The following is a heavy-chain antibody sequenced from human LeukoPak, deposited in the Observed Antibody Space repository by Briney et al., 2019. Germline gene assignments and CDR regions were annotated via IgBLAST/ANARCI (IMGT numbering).Heavy chain of an antibody. CDR3: ARGLITMVRFFDY. CDR1: GYTFTGYY. CDR2: INPNSGGT. V-gene: IGHV1-2*02. J-gene: IGHJ4*02. D-gene: IGHD3-10*01. Sequence: ASVKVSCKASGYTFTGYYMHWMRQAPGQGLEWMGWINPNSGGTNYAQKFQGRVTMTRDTSISTAYMELSRLRSDDTAVYYCARGLITMVRFFDYWGQGTLVTVSS.